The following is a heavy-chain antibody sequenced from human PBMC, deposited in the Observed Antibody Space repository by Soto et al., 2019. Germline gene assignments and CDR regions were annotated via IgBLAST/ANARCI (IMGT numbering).Heavy chain of an antibody. CDR3: ARVRDDGSGSYGWFDP. Sequence: SETLSLTCTVSGGSISSYYWSWIRQPPGKGLEWIGYIDYSGSTNYNPSLKSRVTISVDTSKNQFSLKLSSVTAADTAVYYCARVRDDGSGSYGWFDPGGQGTLVTVS. J-gene: IGHJ5*02. CDR1: GGSISSYY. CDR2: IDYSGST. V-gene: IGHV4-59*01. D-gene: IGHD3-10*01.